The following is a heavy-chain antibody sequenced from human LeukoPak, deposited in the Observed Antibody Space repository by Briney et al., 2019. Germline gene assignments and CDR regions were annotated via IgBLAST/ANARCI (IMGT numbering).Heavy chain of an antibody. J-gene: IGHJ5*02. V-gene: IGHV3-7*04. CDR3: ARGYGGYLS. CDR1: GFTFSTYW. Sequence: GSLRLSCAASGFTFSTYWMTWVRQAPGKGLEWVADIKQDGSEKYYVDSVKGRFTISRDNAKNSLYLQMNSLRAEDTAVYYCARGYGGYLSWGQGTLVTVSS. CDR2: IKQDGSEK. D-gene: IGHD4-23*01.